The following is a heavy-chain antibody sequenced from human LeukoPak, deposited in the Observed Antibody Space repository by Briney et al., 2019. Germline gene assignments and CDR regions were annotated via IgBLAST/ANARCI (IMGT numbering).Heavy chain of an antibody. CDR2: MNPNSGNT. V-gene: IGHV1-8*01. CDR1: GYTFTSYD. CDR3: ARAPGYTYYDSSGYPSWYFDL. D-gene: IGHD3-22*01. Sequence: GASVKVSCKASGYTFTSYDINWVRQATGQGLEWMGWMNPNSGNTGYAQKFQGRVTMTRNTSISTAYMELSSLRSEDTAVYYFARAPGYTYYDSSGYPSWYFDLWGRGTLVTVSS. J-gene: IGHJ2*01.